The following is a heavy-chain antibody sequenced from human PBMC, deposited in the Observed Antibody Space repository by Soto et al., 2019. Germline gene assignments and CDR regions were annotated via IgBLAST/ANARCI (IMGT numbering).Heavy chain of an antibody. V-gene: IGHV4-59*01. CDR3: ARSPLRGTMAGWGWFDP. Sequence: PSETLSLTCTVSGGSISSYYWSWIRQPPGKGLEWIGYIYYSGSTNYNPSLKSRVTISVDTSKNQFSLKLSPVTAADTAVYYCARSPLRGTMAGWGWFDPWGQGTLVTVSS. J-gene: IGHJ5*02. CDR1: GGSISSYY. CDR2: IYYSGST. D-gene: IGHD3-3*01.